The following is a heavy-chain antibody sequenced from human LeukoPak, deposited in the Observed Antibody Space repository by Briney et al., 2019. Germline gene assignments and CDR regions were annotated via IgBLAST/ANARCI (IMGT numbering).Heavy chain of an antibody. CDR1: GFTFSSYA. CDR3: ANSGQQQLVAFIDY. CDR2: ISYDGSNK. V-gene: IGHV3-30*04. D-gene: IGHD6-13*01. Sequence: GGSLRLSCAASGFTFSSYAMHWIRQAPGKGLEWVAVISYDGSNKYYADSVKGRFTISRDNSKNTLYLQMNSLRAEDTAVYYCANSGQQQLVAFIDYWGQGTLVTVSS. J-gene: IGHJ4*02.